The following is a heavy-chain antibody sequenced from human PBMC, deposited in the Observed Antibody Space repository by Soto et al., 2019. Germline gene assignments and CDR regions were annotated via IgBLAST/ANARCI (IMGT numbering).Heavy chain of an antibody. J-gene: IGHJ4*02. CDR3: ARAGGTTVTGLWHVDS. D-gene: IGHD4-17*01. Sequence: QVQLEESGGGVVQPGRSLRLSCEASGFTFNTYSMHWVRQPPGTGLEWLADIWYDGTQKYYADSVKGRFIISRDNSKPTPYLEMNSLRAEDTAVYYCARAGGTTVTGLWHVDSGCQGTLVTVAS. CDR1: GFTFNTYS. V-gene: IGHV3-33*01. CDR2: IWYDGTQK.